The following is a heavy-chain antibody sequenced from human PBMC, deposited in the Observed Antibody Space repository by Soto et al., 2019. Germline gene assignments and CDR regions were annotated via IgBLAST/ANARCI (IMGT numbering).Heavy chain of an antibody. V-gene: IGHV3-48*01. CDR1: GLTFSSYS. D-gene: IGHD3-10*01. Sequence: GGSLRLSCAPSGLTFSSYSMNWVRQAPGKGLEWVSYISPSSSTIFYADSVKGRFTISRDNAKNSLYLQMNSLRAEDTAVYFCARAAGATYDIWGQGTKVTVSS. CDR3: ARAAGATYDI. CDR2: ISPSSSTI. J-gene: IGHJ3*02.